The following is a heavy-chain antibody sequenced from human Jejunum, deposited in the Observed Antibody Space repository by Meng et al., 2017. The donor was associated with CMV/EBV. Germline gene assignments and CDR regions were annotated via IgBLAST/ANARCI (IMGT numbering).Heavy chain of an antibody. J-gene: IGHJ5*02. Sequence: EVQLVESGGGLVQPGGSLRLSCAASGFTFSSYDMHWVRQTPGKGLEYVSAISSNGGTTYYANSVKGRFTISRDNSRNTLFLQMGSLRPEDMGIYYCARGLHSLSARWLDPWGQGTLGTVSS. CDR2: ISSNGGTT. CDR1: GFTFSSYD. V-gene: IGHV3-64*01. D-gene: IGHD2-21*01. CDR3: ARGLHSLSARWLDP.